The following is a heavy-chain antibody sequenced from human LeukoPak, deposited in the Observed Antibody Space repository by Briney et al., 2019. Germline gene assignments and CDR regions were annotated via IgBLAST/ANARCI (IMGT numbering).Heavy chain of an antibody. CDR3: AKDWYYYGSGTFIPSN. J-gene: IGHJ4*02. CDR2: ISSSSSYR. Sequence: GGSLRLSCAASGFTFSSYSMNWVRQAPGKGLEWVSSISSSSSYRYYADSVKGRFTISRDNAKNSLYLQMNSLRAEDTAVYYCAKDWYYYGSGTFIPSNWGQGTLVTVSS. V-gene: IGHV3-21*01. D-gene: IGHD3-10*01. CDR1: GFTFSSYS.